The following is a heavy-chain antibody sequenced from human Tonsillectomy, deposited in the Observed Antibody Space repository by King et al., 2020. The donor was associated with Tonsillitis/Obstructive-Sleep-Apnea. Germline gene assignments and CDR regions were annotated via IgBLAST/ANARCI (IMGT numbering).Heavy chain of an antibody. CDR1: GGTFSTYA. J-gene: IGHJ4*02. CDR3: ARNYYDGTGYYGSYFDY. Sequence: QLVQSGAEVKKPGSSVKVSCKASGGTFSTYAITWVRQAPGQGLEWMGGIIPIFDTENYAQKFQGRVTITADESTSTAYMELSSLRSEDTAVYYCARNYYDGTGYYGSYFDYWGQGTLVTVSS. V-gene: IGHV1-69*12. D-gene: IGHD3-22*01. CDR2: IIPIFDTE.